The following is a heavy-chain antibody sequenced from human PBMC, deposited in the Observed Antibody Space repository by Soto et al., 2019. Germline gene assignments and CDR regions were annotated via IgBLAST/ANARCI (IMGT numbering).Heavy chain of an antibody. V-gene: IGHV5-51*01. D-gene: IGHD6-13*01. CDR3: ARTSSSWYDY. Sequence: RGESVKISCXGSGYSFTSYWIGWVRQMPGKGLEWMGIIYPGDSDTRYSPSFQGQVTISVDKSISTAYLQWSSLKASDTAMYYCARTSSSWYDYWGQGTLVTVSS. J-gene: IGHJ4*02. CDR2: IYPGDSDT. CDR1: GYSFTSYW.